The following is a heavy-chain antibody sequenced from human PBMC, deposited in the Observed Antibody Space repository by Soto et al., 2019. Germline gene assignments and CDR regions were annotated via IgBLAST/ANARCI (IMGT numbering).Heavy chain of an antibody. J-gene: IGHJ4*02. CDR1: GFTFSSYA. CDR3: AKMRPWIALAGRVDY. D-gene: IGHD6-19*01. CDR2: ISGSGGSK. Sequence: EVQLLESGGGVVQPGGSLRLSCAASGFTFSSYAMSWVRQAPGKGLEWVSAISGSGGSKYYADSVKGRFTISRDNSKNTLYLQMNSLRADDTAVYYCAKMRPWIALAGRVDYWGQGTLVTVSS. V-gene: IGHV3-23*01.